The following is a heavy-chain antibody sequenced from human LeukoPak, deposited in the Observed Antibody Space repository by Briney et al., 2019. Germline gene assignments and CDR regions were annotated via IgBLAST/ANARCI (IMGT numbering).Heavy chain of an antibody. J-gene: IGHJ4*02. CDR3: TTRASSGEINDY. D-gene: IGHD3-10*01. CDR2: IKSKTDGGTT. CDR1: GFTFSNAW. V-gene: IGHV3-15*01. Sequence: PGGSLRLSCAASGFTFSNAWMSWVRQAPGKGLEWVGRIKSKTDGGTTDYAAPVKGRFTISRDDSKNTLYLQMNSLKTEDTAVYYCTTRASSGEINDYWGQGTLVTVSS.